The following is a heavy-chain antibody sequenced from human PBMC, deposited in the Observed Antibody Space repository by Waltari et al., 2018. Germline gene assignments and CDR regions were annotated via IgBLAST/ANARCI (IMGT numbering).Heavy chain of an antibody. J-gene: IGHJ3*02. CDR3: ARERGNWNYGDDAFDI. Sequence: QVQLVQSGAEVKKPGSSVKVSCKASGGTFSSYAISWVRQAPGQGLEWMGGIIPIVVTANDAQKCQGRVTITTDESTSTAYMGLSSLRSEDTAVYYCARERGNWNYGDDAFDIWGQGTMVTVSS. V-gene: IGHV1-69*05. CDR2: IIPIVVTA. D-gene: IGHD1-7*01. CDR1: GGTFSSYA.